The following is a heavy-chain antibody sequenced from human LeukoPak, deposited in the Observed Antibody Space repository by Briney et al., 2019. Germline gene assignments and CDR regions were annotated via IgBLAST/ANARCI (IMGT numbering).Heavy chain of an antibody. Sequence: GRSLRLSCAASGFTFSSYAMHWVRQAPGKGLEWVAVISYDGSNKYYADSVKGRFTISRDNSKNTLYLQMNSLRAEDTAVYYCARDDSSSWYTFLGNYWGQGTPVTVSS. D-gene: IGHD6-13*01. CDR3: ARDDSSSWYTFLGNY. V-gene: IGHV3-30-3*01. CDR2: ISYDGSNK. J-gene: IGHJ4*02. CDR1: GFTFSSYA.